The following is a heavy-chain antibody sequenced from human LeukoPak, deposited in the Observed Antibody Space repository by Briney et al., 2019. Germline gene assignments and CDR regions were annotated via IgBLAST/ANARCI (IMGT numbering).Heavy chain of an antibody. Sequence: SETLSLTCTVSGVSISSSNSYWGWVRQPPGKGLEWIGSIYYGGSTYYNPSLKSRVTISVGTSKNQFSLKLSSVTAADTAVYYCARATVTTLVDYWGQGTLVTVSS. CDR2: IYYGGST. D-gene: IGHD4-17*01. CDR3: ARATVTTLVDY. J-gene: IGHJ4*02. V-gene: IGHV4-39*07. CDR1: GVSISSSNSY.